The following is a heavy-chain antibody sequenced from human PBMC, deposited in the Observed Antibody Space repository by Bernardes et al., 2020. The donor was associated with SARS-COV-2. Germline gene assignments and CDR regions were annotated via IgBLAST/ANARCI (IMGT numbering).Heavy chain of an antibody. V-gene: IGHV3-48*02. CDR3: ASHPAAGTSYYYYGMDV. CDR1: GFTFSSDS. J-gene: IGHJ6*02. CDR2: ISSSSSTI. D-gene: IGHD6-13*01. Sequence: GGSLRLSCAASGFTFSSDSMNWVRQAPGKGLEWVSYISSSSSTIYYADSVKGRFTISRDNAKNSLYLQMNSLRDEDTAVYYCASHPAAGTSYYYYGMDVWGQGTTVTVSS.